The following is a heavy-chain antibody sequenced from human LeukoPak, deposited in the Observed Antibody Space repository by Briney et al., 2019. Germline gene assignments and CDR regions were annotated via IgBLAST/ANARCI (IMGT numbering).Heavy chain of an antibody. J-gene: IGHJ4*02. V-gene: IGHV3-21*01. CDR2: ISSSSSYI. CDR1: GFTFSSYS. CDR3: ARSRGLRYFDDAFDY. D-gene: IGHD3-9*01. Sequence: NPGGSLRLSCAASGFTFSSYSMNWVRQAPGKGLEWVSSISSSSSYIYYADSVKGRFTISRDNAKNSLYLQMNSLRAEDTAVYYCARSRGLRYFDDAFDYWGQGTLVTVSS.